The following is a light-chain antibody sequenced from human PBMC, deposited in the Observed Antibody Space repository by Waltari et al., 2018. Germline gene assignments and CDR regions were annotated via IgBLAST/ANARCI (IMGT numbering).Light chain of an antibody. V-gene: IGKV3-20*01. CDR1: QSISSNY. CDR2: GAS. J-gene: IGKJ1*01. Sequence: EIVLTQSPGTLSLSPGERVTLSCRASQSISSNYLAWYQQKPVQAPRLLLYGASNRATGIPNRFSGSGSGTAFSLTVSRLEPEDFAVYYCLQYGSSPWTFGRGTKVEIK. CDR3: LQYGSSPWT.